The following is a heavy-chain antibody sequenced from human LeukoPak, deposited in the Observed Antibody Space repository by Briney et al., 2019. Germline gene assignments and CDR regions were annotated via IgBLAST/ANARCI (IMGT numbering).Heavy chain of an antibody. CDR2: IWFDGSNK. CDR1: GFSFSTYG. CDR3: ARVVGYYGSSYRLLDL. Sequence: PGRSLRLSCEASGFSFSTYGMHWVRQAPGKGLEWVALIWFDGSNKHYADSVKGRFTISRDNSKNTMYLQMDSLRAEDTAVYYCARVVGYYGSSYRLLDLWGRGTLVTVSS. V-gene: IGHV3-33*01. J-gene: IGHJ2*01. D-gene: IGHD3-10*01.